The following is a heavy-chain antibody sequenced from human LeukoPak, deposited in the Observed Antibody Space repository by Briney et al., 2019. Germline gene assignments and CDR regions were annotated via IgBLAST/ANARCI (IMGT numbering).Heavy chain of an antibody. Sequence: ASVKVSCKASGYTFTSYAMNWVRQASGQGLEWRGWINTNTGNPTYAQGFTGRFVFSLDTSVSTAYLQISSLKAEDTAVYYCARDAWADVEMATSAFDIWGQGTMVTVSS. J-gene: IGHJ3*02. CDR2: INTNTGNP. CDR1: GYTFTSYA. CDR3: ARDAWADVEMATSAFDI. D-gene: IGHD5-24*01. V-gene: IGHV7-4-1*02.